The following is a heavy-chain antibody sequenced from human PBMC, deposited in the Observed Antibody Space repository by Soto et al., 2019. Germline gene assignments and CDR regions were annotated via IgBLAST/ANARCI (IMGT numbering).Heavy chain of an antibody. CDR1: CYTFTSYG. CDR2: ISAYNGNT. Sequence: ASVTVSCKASCYTFTSYGISWVRQAPGQGLEWMGWISAYNGNTNYAQKLQGRVTMTTDTSTSTAYMELRSLRSDDTAVYYCARFATTGYYYYYMDVWGKGTTVTLSS. J-gene: IGHJ6*03. D-gene: IGHD1-1*01. CDR3: ARFATTGYYYYYMDV. V-gene: IGHV1-18*01.